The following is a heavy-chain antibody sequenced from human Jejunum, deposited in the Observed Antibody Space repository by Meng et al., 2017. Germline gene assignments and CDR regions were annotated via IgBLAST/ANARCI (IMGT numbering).Heavy chain of an antibody. D-gene: IGHD3-22*01. CDR2: ISASSRDT. CDR1: GFTFSSFV. J-gene: IGHJ4*02. Sequence: GESLKISCAASGFTFSSFVMNWVRQAPGKGLEWVSGISASSRDTYYAESVKGRFTISRDNARNTLYLQVSNLGVEDTAVYYCVKDHSSGYPPYYFDFWGQGSLVTVSS. CDR3: VKDHSSGYPPYYFDF. V-gene: IGHV3-23*01.